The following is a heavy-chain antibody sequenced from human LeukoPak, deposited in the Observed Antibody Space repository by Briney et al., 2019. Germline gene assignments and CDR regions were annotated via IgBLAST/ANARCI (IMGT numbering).Heavy chain of an antibody. CDR3: ARDSGSYYVGY. CDR1: GGSISSGSYY. Sequence: PSQTLSLTCTVSGGSISSGSYYWSWIRQPAGKGLEWIGRIYTSGSTNYNPSLKSRVTISVDTSKNQFSLKLSSVTAADTAVYYCARDSGSYYVGYWGQGTLVTVSS. J-gene: IGHJ4*02. CDR2: IYTSGST. D-gene: IGHD1-26*01. V-gene: IGHV4-61*02.